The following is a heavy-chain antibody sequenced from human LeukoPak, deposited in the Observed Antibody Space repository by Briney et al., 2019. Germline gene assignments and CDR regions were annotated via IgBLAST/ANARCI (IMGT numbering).Heavy chain of an antibody. CDR3: ARHGVRLLWFGELLYYFDY. CDR2: INHSGST. D-gene: IGHD3-10*01. Sequence: SETLSLTCTVSGGSISSYYWSWIRQPPGKGLEWIGEINHSGSTNYNPSLKSRVTISVDTSKNQFSLKLSSVTAADTAVYYCARHGVRLLWFGELLYYFDYWGQGTLVTVSS. CDR1: GGSISSYY. J-gene: IGHJ4*02. V-gene: IGHV4-34*01.